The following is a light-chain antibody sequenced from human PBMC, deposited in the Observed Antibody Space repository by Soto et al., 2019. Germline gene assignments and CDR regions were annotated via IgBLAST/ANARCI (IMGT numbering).Light chain of an antibody. V-gene: IGKV1-39*01. CDR2: AAP. CDR1: QSISSY. J-gene: IGKJ3*01. CDR3: QQSYSTPRGFT. Sequence: DIQMTQSPSSLSASVGARVTITCRASQSISSYLNWYQQKPGKAPKLLIYAAPSLQSGVPSRFSGSGSGTDFTLTISTLQPEDFAAYYCQQSYSTPRGFTFGPGTKVDIK.